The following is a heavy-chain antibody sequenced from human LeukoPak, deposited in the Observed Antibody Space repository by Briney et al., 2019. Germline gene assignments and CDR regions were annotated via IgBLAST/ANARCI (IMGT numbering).Heavy chain of an antibody. CDR2: IYENGGTT. Sequence: GGSLRLSCVGSGFTFRSHAMSWVRQAPEKGLEFVSGIYENGGTTYYADSVKGRFSISRDNSKNTLYLQMDSLRGGDTAVYYCAKDFRIGYSAHFDYWGQGALITVSS. CDR1: GFTFRSHA. D-gene: IGHD2-21*01. V-gene: IGHV3-23*01. CDR3: AKDFRIGYSAHFDY. J-gene: IGHJ4*02.